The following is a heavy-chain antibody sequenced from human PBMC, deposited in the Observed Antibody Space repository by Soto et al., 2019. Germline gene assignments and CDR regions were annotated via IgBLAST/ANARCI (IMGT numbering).Heavy chain of an antibody. CDR1: GFTFSSYG. V-gene: IGHV3-30*18. CDR2: ISYDGSNK. J-gene: IGHJ4*02. CDR3: AKDRSSFGY. D-gene: IGHD6-13*01. Sequence: QVQLVESGGGVVQPGRSLRLSCAASGFTFSSYGMHWVRQAPGKGLEWVAVISYDGSNKYYADSVKGRFTISRDNSKNTLYLQMNRLRAEDTAVYYCAKDRSSFGYWGQGTLVTVSS.